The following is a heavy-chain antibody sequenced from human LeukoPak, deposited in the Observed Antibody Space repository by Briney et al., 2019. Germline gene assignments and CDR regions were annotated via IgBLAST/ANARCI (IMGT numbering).Heavy chain of an antibody. CDR1: GGSFSGYY. J-gene: IGHJ3*02. Sequence: SETLSLTCAVYGGSFSGYYWSWIRQPPGKGLEWIGYIYDGRSASYNPSLKSRGTISLDTSKNQFSLKLTSVTAADTAVYYCARDLGYYYYEDGFDIWGQGTMVTVSS. D-gene: IGHD3-10*01. CDR2: IYDGRSA. CDR3: ARDLGYYYYEDGFDI. V-gene: IGHV4-59*01.